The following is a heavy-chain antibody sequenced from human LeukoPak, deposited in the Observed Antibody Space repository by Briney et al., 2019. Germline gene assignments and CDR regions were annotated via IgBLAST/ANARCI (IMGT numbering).Heavy chain of an antibody. V-gene: IGHV4-59*01. D-gene: IGHD4-4*01. Sequence: SETLSLTCTVSGGSISSYYWSWIRQPPGKGLEWIGYIYYSGSTNYNPSPKSRVTISVDTSKNQFSLKLSSVTAADTAVYYCARDDYSGYYYYGMDVWGQGTTVTVSS. CDR1: GGSISSYY. CDR3: ARDDYSGYYYYGMDV. CDR2: IYYSGST. J-gene: IGHJ6*02.